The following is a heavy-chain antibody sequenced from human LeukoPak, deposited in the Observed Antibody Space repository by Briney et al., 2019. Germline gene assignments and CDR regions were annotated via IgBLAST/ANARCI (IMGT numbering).Heavy chain of an antibody. CDR2: INHSGST. CDR3: ARVAIDAFDI. V-gene: IGHV4-34*01. CDR1: GGSFSGYY. Sequence: SETLSLTCAVYGGSFSGYYWSWIRQPPGNGLEWIGEINHSGSTNYNPSLKSRVTISVDTSKNQFSLKLSSVTAADTAVYYCARVAIDAFDIWGQGTMVTVSS. J-gene: IGHJ3*02.